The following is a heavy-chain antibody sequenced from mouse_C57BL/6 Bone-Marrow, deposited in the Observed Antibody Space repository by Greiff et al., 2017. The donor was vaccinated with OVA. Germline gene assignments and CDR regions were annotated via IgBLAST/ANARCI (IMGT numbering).Heavy chain of an antibody. CDR3: ARYPPSTVVATKYFDV. J-gene: IGHJ1*03. CDR2: INPNNGGT. Sequence: VQLQQSGPELVKPGASVKISCKASGYTFTDYYMNWVKQSHGKSLEWIGDINPNNGGTSYNQKFKGKATLTVDKSSSTAYMVLRSLTSEDSAVYYCARYPPSTVVATKYFDVWGTGTTVTVSS. CDR1: GYTFTDYY. V-gene: IGHV1-26*01. D-gene: IGHD1-1*01.